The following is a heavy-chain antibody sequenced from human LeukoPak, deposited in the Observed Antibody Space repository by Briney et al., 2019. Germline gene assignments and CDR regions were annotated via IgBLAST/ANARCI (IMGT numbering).Heavy chain of an antibody. CDR3: ARGRFVAARYDY. CDR1: GGSISSYY. V-gene: IGHV4-59*08. Sequence: SSETLSLTCTVSGGSISSYYWSWIRQPPGKGLEWIGYIYYSGSTNYNPSLKSRVTISVDTSKNQFSLKLSSVTAADTAVYYCARGRFVAARYDYWGQGTLVTVSS. CDR2: IYYSGST. D-gene: IGHD6-6*01. J-gene: IGHJ4*02.